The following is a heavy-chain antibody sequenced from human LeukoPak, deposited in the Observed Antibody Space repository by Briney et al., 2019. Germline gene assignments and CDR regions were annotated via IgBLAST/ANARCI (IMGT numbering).Heavy chain of an antibody. CDR3: AKGTYYDSSGYYDPDY. CDR1: GFTFSNAR. J-gene: IGHJ4*02. CDR2: ISYDGSNK. Sequence: GGSLRLSCAASGFTFSNARMSWVRQAPGKGLEWVAVISYDGSNKYYADSVKGRFTISRDNSKNTLYLQMNSLRAEDTAVYYCAKGTYYDSSGYYDPDYWGQGTLVTVSS. D-gene: IGHD3-22*01. V-gene: IGHV3-30*18.